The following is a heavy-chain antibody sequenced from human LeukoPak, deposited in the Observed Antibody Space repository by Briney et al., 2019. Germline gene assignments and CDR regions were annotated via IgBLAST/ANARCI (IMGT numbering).Heavy chain of an antibody. CDR3: ATQVDTAMVKMTSGFDS. CDR1: GGSISSSSYY. J-gene: IGHJ5*01. CDR2: IYYSGST. V-gene: IGHV4-39*01. D-gene: IGHD5-18*01. Sequence: SETLSLTCTVSGGSISSSSYYWGWIRQPPGKGLEWIGSIYYSGSTYYNPSLKSRVTISVDTSKNQFSLKLSSVTAADTTVYYDATQVDTAMVKMTSGFDSWGQGTLVTVSS.